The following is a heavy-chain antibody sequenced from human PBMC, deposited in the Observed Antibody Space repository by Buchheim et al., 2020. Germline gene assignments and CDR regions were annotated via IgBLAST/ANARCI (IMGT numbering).Heavy chain of an antibody. CDR2: IRSDGSET. J-gene: IGHJ6*02. CDR3: ARGYNFRYNYYYGMDV. D-gene: IGHD5-12*01. V-gene: IGHV3-74*01. CDR1: GFLFSTYW. Sequence: EVRLVESGGGLVRPGDSLRLSCGASGFLFSTYWMYWVRQVPGKGLVWVSRIRSDGSETNYADSVRGRFAVSRDNARSTLFLQMDSLRVEDTGIYFCARGYNFRYNYYYGMDVWGRGT.